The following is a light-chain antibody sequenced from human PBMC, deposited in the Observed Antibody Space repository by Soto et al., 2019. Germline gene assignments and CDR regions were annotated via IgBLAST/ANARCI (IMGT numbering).Light chain of an antibody. J-gene: IGLJ2*01. Sequence: QSVLTQPPSASGTPGQRVTLSCSGSSSNIGSNYVYWYQQLPGSAPKLLIYRDDQRPSGVPDRFAASKSGTAASLAISGLRSEDEADYHCGAWDDSLSAVVFGGGTKLTVL. CDR2: RDD. V-gene: IGLV1-47*01. CDR3: GAWDDSLSAVV. CDR1: SSNIGSNY.